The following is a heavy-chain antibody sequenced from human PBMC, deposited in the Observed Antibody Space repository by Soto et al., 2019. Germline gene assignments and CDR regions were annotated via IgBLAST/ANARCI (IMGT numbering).Heavy chain of an antibody. J-gene: IGHJ6*02. D-gene: IGHD5-12*01. Sequence: PSQTLSLTCAISGDSVSSNSAAWNWIRQSPSRGLEWLGRTYYKSKWYNDYAVSVKSRITINPDTSKNQFSLNLSSVTAADTAVYYCARDHVARTAGYYYYYGMDVWGQGTTVTVSS. CDR1: GDSVSSNSAA. CDR3: ARDHVARTAGYYYYYGMDV. CDR2: TYYKSKWYN. V-gene: IGHV6-1*01.